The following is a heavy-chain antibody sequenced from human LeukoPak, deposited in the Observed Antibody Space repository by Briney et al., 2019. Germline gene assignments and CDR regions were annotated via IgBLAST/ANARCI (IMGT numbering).Heavy chain of an antibody. CDR2: INSDGSST. CDR3: ARELSTSYGYVD. Sequence: GGSLRLSCAASGFTFSSYWMHWARQAPGKGLVWVSRINSDGSSTSYADSVKGRFTISRDNAKNTLYLQMNSLRAEDTAVYYCARELSTSYGYVDWGQGTLVTVSS. CDR1: GFTFSSYW. J-gene: IGHJ4*02. V-gene: IGHV3-74*01. D-gene: IGHD5-18*01.